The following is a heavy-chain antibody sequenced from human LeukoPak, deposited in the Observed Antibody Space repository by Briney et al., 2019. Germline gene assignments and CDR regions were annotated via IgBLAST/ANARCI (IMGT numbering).Heavy chain of an antibody. V-gene: IGHV3-23*01. CDR1: GFTFTKYA. CDR3: AKDGVVVLWFGESVNWFDP. CDR2: IGGSGTKT. Sequence: PGGTLRLSCAASGFTFTKYAMSWVRQAAGKGLEWVSAIGGSGTKTFYAESVKGRFTISRDNSNNILFLQMDSLRAEDTAVYYCAKDGVVVLWFGESVNWFDPWGQGTLVTVSS. D-gene: IGHD3-10*01. J-gene: IGHJ5*02.